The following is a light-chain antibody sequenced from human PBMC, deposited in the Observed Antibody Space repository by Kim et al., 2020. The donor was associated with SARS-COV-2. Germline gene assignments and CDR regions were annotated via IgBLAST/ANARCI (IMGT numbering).Light chain of an antibody. CDR2: DNN. CDR1: SSNIGNNY. Sequence: GQKVTISCSGSSSNIGNNYVSWYQQLPGTSPKLLIYDNNKRPSGIPDRFSGSKSGTSATLGITGLQTGDEADYYCGTWDSSLSAGVFGTGTKVTVL. V-gene: IGLV1-51*01. J-gene: IGLJ1*01. CDR3: GTWDSSLSAGV.